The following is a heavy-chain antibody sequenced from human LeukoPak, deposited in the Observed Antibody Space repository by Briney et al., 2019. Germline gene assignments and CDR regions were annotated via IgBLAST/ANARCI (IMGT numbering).Heavy chain of an antibody. V-gene: IGHV1-8*01. J-gene: IGHJ4*02. CDR1: GYTFTNND. CDR2: VSPDSGDT. CDR3: TRGRAAGD. D-gene: IGHD6-19*01. Sequence: GASVNVSCTASGYTFTNNDINWVRQATGQGLEWMGWVSPDSGDTGYAPNFRGRVTMTTDTSINTAYMELTSLTSEDTAIYYCTRGRAAGDWGQGTLVTVSS.